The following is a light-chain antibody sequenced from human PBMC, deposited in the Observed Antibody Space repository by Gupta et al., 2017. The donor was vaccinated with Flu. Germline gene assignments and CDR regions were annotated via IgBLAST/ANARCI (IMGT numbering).Light chain of an antibody. Sequence: DIQLTQSPSFLSASIGDRVTITCRASQGISSFLAWYQQRPGKAPKLLIFAASSLQSGVPSRFSGSASGREFTLTISSLQPEDFATYYCQQLNSYPVTFGPGTKVEIK. V-gene: IGKV1-9*01. CDR3: QQLNSYPVT. CDR1: QGISSF. CDR2: AAS. J-gene: IGKJ3*01.